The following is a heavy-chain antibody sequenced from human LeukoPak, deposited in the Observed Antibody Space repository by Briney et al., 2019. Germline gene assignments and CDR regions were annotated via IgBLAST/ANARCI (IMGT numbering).Heavy chain of an antibody. D-gene: IGHD2-15*01. J-gene: IGHJ5*02. CDR1: GYTFTSYG. Sequence: ASVKVSCTASGYTFTSYGISWVRQAPGQGLEWMGWISAYNGNTNYAQKVQGRVTMTTDTSTSTVYMELRSLRSDDTAVYYCARDIGYCSGGSCRYWFDPWGQGTLVTVSS. CDR3: ARDIGYCSGGSCRYWFDP. CDR2: ISAYNGNT. V-gene: IGHV1-18*01.